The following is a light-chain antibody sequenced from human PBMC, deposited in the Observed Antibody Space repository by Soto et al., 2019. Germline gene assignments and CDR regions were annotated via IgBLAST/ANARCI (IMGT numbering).Light chain of an antibody. V-gene: IGLV2-23*01. CDR3: CSYAGSSTMV. CDR2: EGS. CDR1: SSDVGSYNF. Sequence: QSVLTQPASVSGSPGQSITISCTGTSSDVGSYNFVSWYQQHPGKAPKLMIYEGSKRPSGVSNRFSGSKSGNTASLTISGLQADDEADYHCCSYAGSSTMVFGGGTKLTVL. J-gene: IGLJ3*02.